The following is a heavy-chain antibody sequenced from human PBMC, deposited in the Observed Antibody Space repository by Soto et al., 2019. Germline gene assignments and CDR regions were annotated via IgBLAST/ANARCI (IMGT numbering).Heavy chain of an antibody. CDR2: IYYSGTS. CDR3: ARVPDY. D-gene: IGHD2-2*01. Sequence: SETLSLTCTVSGGSISTSAYYWGWIRQPPGKGLEWIGTIYYSGTSYHNPSLKSRVTISVDTSKNQFSLKLSSVTAADTAVYYCARVPDYWGQGILVTVSA. V-gene: IGHV4-39*07. J-gene: IGHJ4*02. CDR1: GGSISTSAYY.